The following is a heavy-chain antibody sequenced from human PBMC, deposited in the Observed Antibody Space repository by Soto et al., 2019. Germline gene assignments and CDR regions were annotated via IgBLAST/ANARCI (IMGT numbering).Heavy chain of an antibody. J-gene: IGHJ6*02. CDR2: ISAYNGNT. V-gene: IGHV1-18*01. Sequence: ASVKVSCKASGYTFTSYGISWVRQAPGQGLEWMGWISAYNGNTNYAQKLQGRVTMTTDTSTSTAYMELRSLRSDDTAVYYCAREFGSGWYLGYYYYGMDVWGQGTTVTVSS. CDR3: AREFGSGWYLGYYYYGMDV. D-gene: IGHD6-19*01. CDR1: GYTFTSYG.